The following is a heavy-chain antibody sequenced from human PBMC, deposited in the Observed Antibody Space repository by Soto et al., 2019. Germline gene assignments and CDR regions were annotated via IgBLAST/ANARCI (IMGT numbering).Heavy chain of an antibody. CDR3: ARAKLCNTLSCPHSFDT. J-gene: IGHJ4*02. Sequence: QVQLQESGPGLVNASGTLSLTCGVSGGSISTNNWWSWVRQPPGQGLEWIAEVYHSGSTNYNPSLKSRLTRSVDKSKIQFSLRLTSLTAADSAVYYCARAKLCNTLSCPHSFDTWGQGTLVTVSS. CDR2: VYHSGST. D-gene: IGHD2-2*01. CDR1: GGSISTNNW. V-gene: IGHV4-4*02.